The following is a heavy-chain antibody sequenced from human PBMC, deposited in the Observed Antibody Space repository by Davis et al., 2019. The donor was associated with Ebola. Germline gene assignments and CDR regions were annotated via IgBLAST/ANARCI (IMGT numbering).Heavy chain of an antibody. Sequence: AASVKVSCKASGYTFTRYGITWVRQAPGQGLEWMAWISAYNGKTNYAQKFQGRVTTTTDTSTSTAYMELRSLRSDDTAVYYCARDIAMIRGGWFDHWGQGTLVSVSS. CDR1: GYTFTRYG. V-gene: IGHV1-18*01. J-gene: IGHJ5*02. CDR3: ARDIAMIRGGWFDH. CDR2: ISAYNGKT. D-gene: IGHD3-16*01.